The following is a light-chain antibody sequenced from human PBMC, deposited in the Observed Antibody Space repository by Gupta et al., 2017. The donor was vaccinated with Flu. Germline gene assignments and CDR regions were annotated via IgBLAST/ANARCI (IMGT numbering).Light chain of an antibody. V-gene: IGKV1-39*01. CDR3: HQRYTTPYT. Sequence: PPSLSASVGDRVTITVRTTQSISTYLNRHQQEPCKAPKVLIYAPSSFQSPVPSRFSGCGSVSAFTLTMMRRQSEDFATYHCHQRYTTPYTFGPGTKLEIK. CDR1: QSISTY. J-gene: IGKJ2*01. CDR2: APS.